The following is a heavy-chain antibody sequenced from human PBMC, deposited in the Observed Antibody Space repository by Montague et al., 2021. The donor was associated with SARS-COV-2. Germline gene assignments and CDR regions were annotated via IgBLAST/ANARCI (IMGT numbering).Heavy chain of an antibody. V-gene: IGHV3-30*04. J-gene: IGHJ4*02. CDR3: ASGYDLLTGYYPFDY. CDR1: GFTFSSYA. Sequence: SLRLSCPASGFTFSSYAMHWVRQAPGKGLEWVAVISYDGSNKYYADSVKGRFTISRDNSKNTLYLQMNSLRAEDTAVYYCASGYDLLTGYYPFDYWGQGTLVTVSS. D-gene: IGHD3-9*01. CDR2: ISYDGSNK.